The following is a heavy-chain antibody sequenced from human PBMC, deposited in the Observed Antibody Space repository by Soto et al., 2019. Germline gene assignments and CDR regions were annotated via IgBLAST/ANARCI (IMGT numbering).Heavy chain of an antibody. CDR1: GGSISNGDYY. Sequence: QVQLQESGPGLVKPSETLSLTCNVFGGSISNGDYYWSWIRQPPGKGLQYIGYIYYGGNTNYNPSLKSRLTMSIDRSANHFSLTLTSVTAADTAVYYCARVSGHSYYGVDGWGQGNTVIVSS. J-gene: IGHJ6*02. V-gene: IGHV4-30-4*01. CDR2: IYYGGNT. CDR3: ARVSGHSYYGVDG.